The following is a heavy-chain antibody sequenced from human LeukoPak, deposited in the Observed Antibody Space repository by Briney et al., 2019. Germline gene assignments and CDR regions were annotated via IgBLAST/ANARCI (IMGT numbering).Heavy chain of an antibody. CDR2: ISGNSGTT. CDR3: AKVGLWLRGGYSYGYYDY. D-gene: IGHD5-18*01. V-gene: IGHV3-23*01. J-gene: IGHJ4*02. CDR1: GFTFSSYA. Sequence: GGSLRLSCAASGFTFSSYAMSWVRQAPGKGLEWVSAISGNSGTTYYADSVKGRFTISRDNSKNTLYLQMNSLRAEDTAVYYCAKVGLWLRGGYSYGYYDYWGQGTLVTVSS.